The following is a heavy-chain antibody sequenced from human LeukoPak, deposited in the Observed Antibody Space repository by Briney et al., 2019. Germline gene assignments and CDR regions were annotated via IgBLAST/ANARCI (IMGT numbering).Heavy chain of an antibody. D-gene: IGHD5-12*01. V-gene: IGHV3-30*03. CDR1: GLSFTHAW. CDR2: ISYDGSNK. CDR3: ARGRNIVPTSGYFDC. J-gene: IGHJ4*02. Sequence: PGGSLRLSCAASGLSFTHAWMSWVRQAPGKGLEWVAVISYDGSNKYYADSVKGRFTISRDNSKNTLYLQMNSLRAEDTAVYYCARGRNIVPTSGYFDCWGQGTLVTVSS.